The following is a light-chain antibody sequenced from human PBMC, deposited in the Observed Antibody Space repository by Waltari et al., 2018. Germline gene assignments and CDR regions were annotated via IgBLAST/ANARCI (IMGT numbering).Light chain of an antibody. CDR3: AAWDDSLNGRGV. J-gene: IGLJ1*01. Sequence: QSVLTQPPSASGTPGQRVTISCSGSSSNIGSNTVNWYQQLPGTAPKLLIYSNNQRPAGLPGRVSGSKSGTSASLAISGLQSEDEADYYCAAWDDSLNGRGVFGTGTKVTVL. CDR2: SNN. CDR1: SSNIGSNT. V-gene: IGLV1-44*01.